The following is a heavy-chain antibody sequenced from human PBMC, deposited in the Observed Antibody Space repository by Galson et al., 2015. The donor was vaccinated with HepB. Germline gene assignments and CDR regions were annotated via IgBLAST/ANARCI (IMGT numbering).Heavy chain of an antibody. D-gene: IGHD6-19*01. CDR2: ISSSGSTI. CDR1: GFTFSSYE. Sequence: SLRLSCAASGFTFSSYEMNWVRQAPGKGLEWVSYISSSGSTIYYADSVKGRFTISRDNAKNSLYLQMNSLRAEDTAVYYCARAAVDLGDPGWYFDLWGRGTLVTVSS. CDR3: ARAAVDLGDPGWYFDL. V-gene: IGHV3-48*03. J-gene: IGHJ2*01.